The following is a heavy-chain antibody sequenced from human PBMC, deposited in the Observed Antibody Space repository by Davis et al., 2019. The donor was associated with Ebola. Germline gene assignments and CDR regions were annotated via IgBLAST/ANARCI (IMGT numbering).Heavy chain of an antibody. CDR3: ARALSATYDYYVDV. V-gene: IGHV1-2*04. D-gene: IGHD2-8*01. Sequence: ASSVTVSCKASVYTFIDNYIHWMRQAPGQGPEWMGWINPKSGGTKYAQRFQDWVTMTRDTSITPAYVELSGLTSDDTAIYYCARALSATYDYYVDVWGKGTAVTVSS. CDR2: INPKSGGT. CDR1: VYTFIDNY. J-gene: IGHJ6*03.